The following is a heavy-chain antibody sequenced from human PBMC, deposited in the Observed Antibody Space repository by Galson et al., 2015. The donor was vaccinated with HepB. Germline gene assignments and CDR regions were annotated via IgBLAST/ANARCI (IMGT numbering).Heavy chain of an antibody. Sequence: SLRLSCAASGFTFSDSDVHWVRQASGKGLEWVGHIRGKPNNYATAYAASVKGRFTISRDDSETTAYLQMSTLRTEDTAVYYCFGEGGYWGQGTLVTVSS. CDR2: IRGKPNNYAT. CDR3: FGEGGY. J-gene: IGHJ4*02. V-gene: IGHV3-73*01. CDR1: GFTFSDSD. D-gene: IGHD3-3*01.